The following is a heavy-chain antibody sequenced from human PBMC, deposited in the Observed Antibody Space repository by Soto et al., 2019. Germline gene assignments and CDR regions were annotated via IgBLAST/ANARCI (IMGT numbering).Heavy chain of an antibody. CDR2: IWCDGTNK. Sequence: GGSLRLSCAASGFTFSNYGMHWVRQAPGKGLESLAVIWCDGTNKXXADSVKGRXTISRYNSKNTXYLQVXRLRAEDTAVYYCARDYSRYYGMGVWGQGTTVTDSS. D-gene: IGHD2-15*01. V-gene: IGHV3-33*01. CDR3: ARDYSRYYGMGV. CDR1: GFTFSNYG. J-gene: IGHJ6*02.